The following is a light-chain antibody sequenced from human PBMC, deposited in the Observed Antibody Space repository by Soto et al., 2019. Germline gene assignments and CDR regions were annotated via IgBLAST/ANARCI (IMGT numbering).Light chain of an antibody. CDR3: QQSYSTPQT. J-gene: IGKJ1*01. CDR2: AAS. Sequence: DIQMTQSPSSLSASVGERVTITCRASQSISSYLIWYQQKPGKAPNLLIYAASSLQSGVPSRFSGSGSGTDFTLTISSLQPEDFATYYCQQSYSTPQTFGQGTKVEIK. CDR1: QSISSY. V-gene: IGKV1-39*01.